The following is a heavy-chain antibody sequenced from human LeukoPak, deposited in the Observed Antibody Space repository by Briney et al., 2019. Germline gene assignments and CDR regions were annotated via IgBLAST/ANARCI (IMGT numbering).Heavy chain of an antibody. CDR3: ARVLMGKYYYGSGSYSWFDP. J-gene: IGHJ5*02. V-gene: IGHV1-8*01. D-gene: IGHD3-10*01. Sequence: ASVKVSCKASGYTFTSYDINWVRQATGQGLEWMGWMNPNSGNTGYAQKFQGRVTMTTDTSTSTAYMELRSLRSDDTAVYYCARVLMGKYYYGSGSYSWFDPWGQGTLVTVSS. CDR1: GYTFTSYD. CDR2: MNPNSGNT.